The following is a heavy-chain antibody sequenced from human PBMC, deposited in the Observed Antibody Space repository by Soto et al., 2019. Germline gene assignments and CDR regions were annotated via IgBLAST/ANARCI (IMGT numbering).Heavy chain of an antibody. D-gene: IGHD2-2*01. Sequence: SETLSLTCAVYGGSFSGYYWSWIRQPPGKGLEWIGEINHSGSTNYNPSLKGRVTISVDTSKNQFSLKLSSVTAADTAVYYCARGSLYCSSTSCYLYHYYYYYMDVWGKGTTVTVSS. J-gene: IGHJ6*03. CDR1: GGSFSGYY. V-gene: IGHV4-34*01. CDR3: ARGSLYCSSTSCYLYHYYYYYMDV. CDR2: INHSGST.